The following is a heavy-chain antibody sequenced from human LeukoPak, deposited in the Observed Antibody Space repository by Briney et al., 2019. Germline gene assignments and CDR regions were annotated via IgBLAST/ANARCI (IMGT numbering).Heavy chain of an antibody. CDR2: INPDGSER. V-gene: IGHV3-7*01. D-gene: IGHD3-22*01. CDR3: ASLDSSGYFDY. J-gene: IGHJ4*02. CDR1: GFTFSSYW. Sequence: HPGGSLRLSCAASGFTFSSYWMGWVRQAPGKGLEWVANINPDGSERYYVDSVKGRFTISRDNAKNSLYLQMNSLRAEDTAVYYCASLDSSGYFDYWGQGALVTVSS.